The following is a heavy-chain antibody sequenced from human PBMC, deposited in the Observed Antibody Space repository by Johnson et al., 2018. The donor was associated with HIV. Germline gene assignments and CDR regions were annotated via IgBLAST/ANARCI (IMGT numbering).Heavy chain of an antibody. J-gene: IGHJ3*02. CDR2: ISSSGGTI. CDR3: AREGYDIYDAFDI. D-gene: IGHD3-22*01. Sequence: QVQLVESGGGLVKPGGSLRLSCAASRFTFSDYYMSWIRQTPGKGLEWVAYISSSGGTIYYADSVKGRFSISRDNAKNSLYLQMNSLRAEDTAVYYCAREGYDIYDAFDIWGQGTMVTVSS. V-gene: IGHV3-11*04. CDR1: RFTFSDYY.